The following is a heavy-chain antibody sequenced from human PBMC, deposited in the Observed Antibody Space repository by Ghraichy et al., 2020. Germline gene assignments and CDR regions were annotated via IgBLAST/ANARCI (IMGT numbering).Heavy chain of an antibody. D-gene: IGHD6-19*01. V-gene: IGHV5-51*01. J-gene: IGHJ5*02. Sequence: GGSLRLSCKVSGYIFTNYWIGWVRQVPGKGLEWVGVMYPGDADMINNPSFQGPVTISTDKSINTAYLQWSSLQASDTAMYYCARGYSSDWGGNGVDPWGQGTLVTVSS. CDR1: GYIFTNYW. CDR3: ARGYSSDWGGNGVDP. CDR2: MYPGDADM.